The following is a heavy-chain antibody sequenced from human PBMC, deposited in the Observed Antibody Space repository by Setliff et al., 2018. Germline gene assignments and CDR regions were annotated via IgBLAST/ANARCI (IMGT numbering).Heavy chain of an antibody. CDR2: ILTTGST. D-gene: IGHD6-19*01. V-gene: IGHV4-4*08. Sequence: SETLSLTCGVSGASISDSYWSWIRQPPGKGLEWIGHILTTGSTNYNPSLKSRVTLSIDTSKNQFSLRLKSVTAADTAVYYCARGNSRSSVWYVVPHFDYWGQGTLVTVSS. CDR3: ARGNSRSSVWYVVPHFDY. CDR1: GASISDSY. J-gene: IGHJ4*02.